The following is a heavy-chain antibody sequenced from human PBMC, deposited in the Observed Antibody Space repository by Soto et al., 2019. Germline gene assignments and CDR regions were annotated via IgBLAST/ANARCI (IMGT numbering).Heavy chain of an antibody. CDR1: GCSISSSSYY. J-gene: IGHJ5*02. V-gene: IGHV4-39*01. D-gene: IGHD6-6*01. Sequence: PSETLSLTSHVTGCSISSSSYYRSWIRRPPGKGLEWIGSIYYSGSTYYNPYLKSRVTISVDTSKNQFSLKLSSVTAADTAVYYCARLPVYSSSSGFDPWGQGTLVTVSS. CDR3: ARLPVYSSSSGFDP. CDR2: IYYSGST.